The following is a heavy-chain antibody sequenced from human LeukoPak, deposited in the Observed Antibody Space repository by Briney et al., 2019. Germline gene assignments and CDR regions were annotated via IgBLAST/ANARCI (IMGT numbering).Heavy chain of an antibody. J-gene: IGHJ6*03. CDR1: GFTFSSYE. D-gene: IGHD3-3*01. V-gene: IGHV3-48*03. CDR2: ISSSNTI. CDR3: ARDRITIFGAGYYYMDV. Sequence: GGSLRLSCAASGFTFSSYEMNWVRQAPGKGLEWVSYISSSNTIYYADSVKGRFTISRDNAKNSLYLQMNSLRAEDTAVYYCARDRITIFGAGYYYMDVWGKGTTVIVSS.